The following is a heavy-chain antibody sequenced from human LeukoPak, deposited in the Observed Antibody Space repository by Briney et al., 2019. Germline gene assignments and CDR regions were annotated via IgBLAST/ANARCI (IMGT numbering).Heavy chain of an antibody. V-gene: IGHV3-64*01. J-gene: IGHJ4*02. CDR3: ARGHSYGDLYYFDY. CDR2: ISSNGGST. D-gene: IGHD4-17*01. Sequence: GGSLRLSCAASGFTFSSYAMHWVRQAPGKGLEYVSAISSNGGSTYYANSVKGRFTISRDNSKNTLYLQMGSLRAEDMAVYYCARGHSYGDLYYFDYWGQGTLDTVSS. CDR1: GFTFSSYA.